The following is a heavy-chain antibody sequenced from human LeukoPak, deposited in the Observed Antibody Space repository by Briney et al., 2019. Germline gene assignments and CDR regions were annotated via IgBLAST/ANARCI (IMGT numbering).Heavy chain of an antibody. D-gene: IGHD3-10*01. CDR1: GYTFTGYY. V-gene: IGHV1-2*06. CDR2: INPNSGGT. Sequence: ASVKVSCKASGYTFTGYYMHLVRQAPGQGLEWMGRINPNSGGTNYAQKFQGRVTMTRDTSISTAYMELSRLRSDDTAVYYCARGSRYYYGSGSYLWGQGTLVTVSS. CDR3: ARGSRYYYGSGSYL. J-gene: IGHJ4*02.